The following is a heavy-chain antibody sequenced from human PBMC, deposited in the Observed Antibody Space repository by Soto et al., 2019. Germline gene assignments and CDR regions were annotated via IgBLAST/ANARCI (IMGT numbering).Heavy chain of an antibody. V-gene: IGHV1-2*04. CDR1: GGTFSSYA. CDR2: INPNSGGT. Sequence: ASVKVSCKASGGTFSSYAISWVRQAPGQGLEWMGGINPNSGGTNYAQKFQGWVTMTRDTSISTAYMELSRLRSDDTAVYYCARDRSAGYCTNGVCYYFDYWGQGTLVTVSS. J-gene: IGHJ4*02. D-gene: IGHD2-8*01. CDR3: ARDRSAGYCTNGVCYYFDY.